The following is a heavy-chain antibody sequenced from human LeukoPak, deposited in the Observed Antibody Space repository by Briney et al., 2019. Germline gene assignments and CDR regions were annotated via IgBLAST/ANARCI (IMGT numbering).Heavy chain of an antibody. CDR3: ARVGEEWELLFDY. V-gene: IGHV4-61*02. J-gene: IGHJ4*02. Sequence: SETLSLTCTVSGGSISSGSYYWSWIRQPAGKGLEWIGRIYTSGSTNYNPSLKSRVTISVDTSKNQFSLKLSSVTAADTAVYYCARVGEEWELLFDYWGQGTLVTVSS. CDR1: GGSISSGSYY. D-gene: IGHD1-26*01. CDR2: IYTSGST.